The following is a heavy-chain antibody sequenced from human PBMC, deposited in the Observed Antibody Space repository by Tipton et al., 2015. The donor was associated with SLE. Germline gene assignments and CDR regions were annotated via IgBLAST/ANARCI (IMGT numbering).Heavy chain of an antibody. J-gene: IGHJ4*02. D-gene: IGHD4-17*01. CDR2: IYYSGST. CDR3: ARHPTVTLDFDY. Sequence: LRLSCTVSGGSISSYYWSWIRQPPGKGLEWIGHIYYSGSTNYNPSLKSRVTISVDTSKNQFSLKLSSVTAADTAVYYCARHPTVTLDFDYWGQGTLVTVSS. CDR1: GGSISSYY. V-gene: IGHV4-59*08.